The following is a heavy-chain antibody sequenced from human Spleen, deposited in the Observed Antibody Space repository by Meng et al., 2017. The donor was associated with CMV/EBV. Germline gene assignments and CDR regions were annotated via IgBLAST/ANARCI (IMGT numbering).Heavy chain of an antibody. CDR2: IYYSGST. CDR3: ARGAYSSFDS. J-gene: IGHJ4*02. Sequence: SETLSLTCTVSGGSVISGDYYWSWVRQPPGQGLEWIGYIYYSGSTYYNPSLKSRVTTAVDTSMNQFSLNLSSVTAADTAVYYCARGAYSSFDSWGQGTLVTVSS. V-gene: IGHV4-61*08. CDR1: GGSVISGDYY. D-gene: IGHD5-18*01.